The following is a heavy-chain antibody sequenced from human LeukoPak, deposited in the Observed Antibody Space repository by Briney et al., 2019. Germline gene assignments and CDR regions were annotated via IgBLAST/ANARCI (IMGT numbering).Heavy chain of an antibody. CDR3: AGPSTNYPYLYYFDY. Sequence: HAGGSLRLSCAASGFPFSSYSMHWVRQAPGKGLEWVGVISYDGYTENYADSVKGRFTISRDNSKNTLHLQMNSLRTENTAVYFCAGPSTNYPYLYYFDYWGQGTLVTVSS. D-gene: IGHD5-24*01. V-gene: IGHV3-30-3*01. J-gene: IGHJ4*02. CDR1: GFPFSSYS. CDR2: ISYDGYTE.